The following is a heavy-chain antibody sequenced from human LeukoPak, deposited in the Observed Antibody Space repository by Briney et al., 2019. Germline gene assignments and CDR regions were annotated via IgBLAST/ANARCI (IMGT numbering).Heavy chain of an antibody. Sequence: PSETLSLTCTVSGGSISSYYWSWIRQPAGKGLEWIGRTHTSGSTNYNPSLKSRVTMSVDTSKNQFSLKLSSVTAADTAVYYCARDQPIVGATSDWGQGTLVTVSS. J-gene: IGHJ4*02. V-gene: IGHV4-4*07. CDR2: THTSGST. CDR1: GGSISSYY. D-gene: IGHD1-26*01. CDR3: ARDQPIVGATSD.